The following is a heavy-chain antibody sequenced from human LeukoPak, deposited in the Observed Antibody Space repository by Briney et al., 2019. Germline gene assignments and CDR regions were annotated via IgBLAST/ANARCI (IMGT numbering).Heavy chain of an antibody. CDR3: ARQRGYNCDY. CDR1: GGSISSYY. J-gene: IGHJ4*02. D-gene: IGHD5-24*01. Sequence: SETLSLTCTVSGGSISSYYWSWIRQPPGKGLEWIGYIYTSGSTNYNPSLKSRVTISVDTSKNQFSLKLSSVTAADTAVYYCARQRGYNCDYWGQGTLVTVSS. V-gene: IGHV4-4*09. CDR2: IYTSGST.